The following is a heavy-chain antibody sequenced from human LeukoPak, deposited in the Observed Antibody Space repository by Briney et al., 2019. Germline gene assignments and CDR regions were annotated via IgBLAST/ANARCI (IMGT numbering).Heavy chain of an antibody. J-gene: IGHJ5*02. Sequence: SETLSLTCTVSGGSISSGGYYWSWIRQHPGKGLEWIGYIYYSGSTYYNPSLKSRVTISVDTSKNQFSLKLSSVTAADTAVYYCARDRAGAGFDSSGYSWFDPWGQGTLVTVSP. CDR1: GGSISSGGYY. CDR2: IYYSGST. CDR3: ARDRAGAGFDSSGYSWFDP. D-gene: IGHD3-22*01. V-gene: IGHV4-31*03.